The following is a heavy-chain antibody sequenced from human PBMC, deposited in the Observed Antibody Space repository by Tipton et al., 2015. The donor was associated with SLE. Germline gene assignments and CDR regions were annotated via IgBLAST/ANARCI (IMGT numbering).Heavy chain of an antibody. CDR3: AREFLNPVTTVHYYFDL. CDR2: MYYSGTT. J-gene: IGHJ2*01. D-gene: IGHD4-11*01. Sequence: TLSLTCTVSGGSISSSAHYWGWIRQPPGKGLEWIGSMYYSGTTYYNPSLKSRVTMSVDTSKNHFSLKLISVTAADTAVYYCAREFLNPVTTVHYYFDLWGRGTLVTVSS. V-gene: IGHV4-39*07. CDR1: GGSISSSAHY.